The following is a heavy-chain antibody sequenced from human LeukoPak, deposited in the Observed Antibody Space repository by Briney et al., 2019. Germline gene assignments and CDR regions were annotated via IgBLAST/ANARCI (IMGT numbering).Heavy chain of an antibody. D-gene: IGHD2-2*01. Sequence: SETLSLTCTVSGGSISSSSYYWGWIRQPPGKGLEWIGSIYYSGSTYYNPSLKSRVTISVDTSKNQFSLKLSSVTAADTAVYYCARRLKPAAMPNYYYYGMDVWGQGTTVTVSS. J-gene: IGHJ6*02. CDR3: ARRLKPAAMPNYYYYGMDV. CDR1: GGSISSSSYY. CDR2: IYYSGST. V-gene: IGHV4-39*01.